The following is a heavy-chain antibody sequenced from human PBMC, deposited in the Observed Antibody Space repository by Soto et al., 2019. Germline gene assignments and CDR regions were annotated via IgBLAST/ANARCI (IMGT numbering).Heavy chain of an antibody. CDR1: GFFLRDFG. J-gene: IGHJ6*02. CDR3: AKSQERRYYYYGMDV. Sequence: GGSLRLSCVASGFFLRDFGMHWVRQAPGKGLEWVSVIWYDGSNTYQGESVKGRFTMSRDISKNTLYLQMDSLRPEDTAVYYCAKSQERRYYYYGMDVWGQGTTVTVSS. V-gene: IGHV3-33*06. CDR2: IWYDGSNT.